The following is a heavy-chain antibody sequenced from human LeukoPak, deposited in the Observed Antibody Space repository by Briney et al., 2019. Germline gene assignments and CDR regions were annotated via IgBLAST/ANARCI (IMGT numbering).Heavy chain of an antibody. D-gene: IGHD6-19*01. J-gene: IGHJ4*02. CDR1: GFTFSSYG. V-gene: IGHV3-53*01. CDR3: ARVRKKWLDFDY. CDR2: IYSGGST. Sequence: GGSLRLSCAASGFTFSSYGMHWVRQAPGKGLEWVSVIYSGGSTYYADSVKGRFTISRDNSKNTLYLQMNSLRAEDTAVYYCARVRKKWLDFDYWGQGTLVTVSS.